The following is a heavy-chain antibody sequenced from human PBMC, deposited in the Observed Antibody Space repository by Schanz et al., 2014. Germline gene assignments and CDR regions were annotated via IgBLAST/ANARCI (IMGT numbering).Heavy chain of an antibody. Sequence: QGQLVQSGAEVKKPGASVKVSCKASGYTFTSYGITWVRQAPGQGLEWMGWIIPILDKTNYAQKFQGRVTMTADKSTSTVYMEVSGLRSGDTAVYFCARGPSTGAFDIWGQGTMVTVSS. CDR1: GYTFTSYG. CDR2: IIPILDKT. CDR3: ARGPSTGAFDI. V-gene: IGHV1-69*10. J-gene: IGHJ3*02.